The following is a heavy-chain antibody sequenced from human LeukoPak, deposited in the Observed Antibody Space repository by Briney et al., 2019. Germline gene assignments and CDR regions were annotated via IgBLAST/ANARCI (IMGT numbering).Heavy chain of an antibody. Sequence: ASVKVSCKASGYTFTGYYMHWVRQAPGQGLEWMGWINPNSGGTNYAQKFQGRVTMTRDTSISTAYMELSRLRSDDTAVYYCAKDLSPMVRGGGGRPTRTYYMDVWGKGTTVTISS. CDR1: GYTFTGYY. D-gene: IGHD3-10*01. CDR3: AKDLSPMVRGGGGRPTRTYYMDV. J-gene: IGHJ6*03. V-gene: IGHV1-2*02. CDR2: INPNSGGT.